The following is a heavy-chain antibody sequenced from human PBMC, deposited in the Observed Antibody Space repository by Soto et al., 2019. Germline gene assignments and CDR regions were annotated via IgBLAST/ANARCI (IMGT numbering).Heavy chain of an antibody. D-gene: IGHD2-21*02. Sequence: ASVKVSCKASGYTFTSYAMHWVRQAPGQRLEWMGWINAGNGNTKYSQKFQGRVTITRDTSASTAYMELSSLRSEDTAVYYFASGSCGDCYDGIGVCAFDIWGQGTMVTVS. CDR2: INAGNGNT. V-gene: IGHV1-3*01. CDR1: GYTFTSYA. J-gene: IGHJ3*02. CDR3: ASGSCGDCYDGIGVCAFDI.